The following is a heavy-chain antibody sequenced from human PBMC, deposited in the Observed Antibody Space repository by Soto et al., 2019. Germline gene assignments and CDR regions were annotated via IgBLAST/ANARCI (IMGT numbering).Heavy chain of an antibody. Sequence: QVQLVESGGGVVQPGRSLRLSCAASGFSFSAYTMHWVRQVPGKGLEWVAVISFGGNSKYYADSVKGRFTISRDNSYNTLYLQMNNLRDDDTALYYCASAGYSSSQGDYFYGMDVCGQVTTVTVSS. CDR3: ASAGYSSSQGDYFYGMDV. J-gene: IGHJ6*02. D-gene: IGHD6-13*01. CDR1: GFSFSAYT. CDR2: ISFGGNSK. V-gene: IGHV3-30-3*01.